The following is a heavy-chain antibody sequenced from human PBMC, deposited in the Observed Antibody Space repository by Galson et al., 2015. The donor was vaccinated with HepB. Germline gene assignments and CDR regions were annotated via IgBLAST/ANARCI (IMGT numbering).Heavy chain of an antibody. CDR2: ISSSSSTI. V-gene: IGHV3-48*01. CDR3: ARDGGSWYSGDDY. CDR1: GFTFSSYS. D-gene: IGHD2-15*01. Sequence: SLRLSCAASGFTFSSYSMNWVRQAPGKGLEWVSYISSSSSTIYYADSVKGRFTISRDNAKNSLYLQMNSLRAEDTAVYYCARDGGSWYSGDDYWGQGTLVTVSS. J-gene: IGHJ4*02.